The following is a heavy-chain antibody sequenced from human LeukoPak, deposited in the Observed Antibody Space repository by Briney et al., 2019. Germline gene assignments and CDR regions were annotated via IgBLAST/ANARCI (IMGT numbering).Heavy chain of an antibody. CDR1: GFTFSSYS. V-gene: IGHV3-48*01. CDR3: ARGLLLSMPVEGAFDI. CDR2: ISSSSSTI. Sequence: PGGSLRLSCAASGFTFSSYSMNWVRQAPGKGLEWVSYISSSSSTIYYADSVKGRFTISRDNAKNSLYLQMNSLRAEDTAVYYCARGLLLSMPVEGAFDIWGQGTMVTVSS. J-gene: IGHJ3*02. D-gene: IGHD2-21*02.